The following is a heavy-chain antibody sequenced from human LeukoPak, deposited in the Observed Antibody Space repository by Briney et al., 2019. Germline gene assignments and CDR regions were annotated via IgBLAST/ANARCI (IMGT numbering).Heavy chain of an antibody. J-gene: IGHJ5*02. CDR3: ANTISANWFDP. CDR2: IIPIFGTA. CDR1: GGTFSSYA. D-gene: IGHD3-9*01. V-gene: IGHV1-69*13. Sequence: ASVKVSCKASGGTFSSYAISWVRQAPGQGLEWMGGIIPIFGTANYAQKFQGRVTITADESTSTAYMELSSLRSEDTAMYYCANTISANWFDPWGQGTLVTVSS.